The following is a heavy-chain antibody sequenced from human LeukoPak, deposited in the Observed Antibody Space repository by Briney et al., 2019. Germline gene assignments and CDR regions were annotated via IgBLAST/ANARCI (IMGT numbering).Heavy chain of an antibody. V-gene: IGHV3-11*04. CDR1: GFTFSDYY. J-gene: IGHJ3*02. D-gene: IGHD5-24*01. CDR3: ARGRDGYNYGAFDI. Sequence: PGGSLRLSCAASGFTFSDYYVSWIRQAPGKGLEWVAYISSSGSTIYYADSVKGRFTISRDSAKNSLYLQMNSLRAEDTAVYYCARGRDGYNYGAFDIWGQGTMVTVSS. CDR2: ISSSGSTI.